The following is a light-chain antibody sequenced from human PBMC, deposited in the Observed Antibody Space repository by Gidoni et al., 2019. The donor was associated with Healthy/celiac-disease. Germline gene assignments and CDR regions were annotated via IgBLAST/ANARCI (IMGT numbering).Light chain of an antibody. Sequence: DIQLTQSPSFLSASVGDRVTITCWASQGISSYLAWYQQKPGKAPKLLIYAASTLQSGVPSRFSGSGSGTKFTLTISSLQPEDFATYYCQQLNSYPLTFGGGTKVEIK. CDR2: AAS. CDR3: QQLNSYPLT. V-gene: IGKV1-9*01. CDR1: QGISSY. J-gene: IGKJ4*01.